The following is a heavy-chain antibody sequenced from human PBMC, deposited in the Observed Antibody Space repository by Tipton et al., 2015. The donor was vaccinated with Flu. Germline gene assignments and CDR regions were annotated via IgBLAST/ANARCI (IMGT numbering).Heavy chain of an antibody. D-gene: IGHD4-17*01. CDR3: ARTTVTSHYFYAMDV. Sequence: QVQLVQSGAEVKKPGSSVKVSCKASGGTFSSYGINWVRQAPGQGLEWMGGIIPIFGTANYAQKFQGRVTITADESTSTAYMELSRLRSEDTAVYYWARTTVTSHYFYAMDVWGQGTTVTVSS. J-gene: IGHJ6*02. CDR2: IIPIFGTA. CDR1: GGTFSSYG. V-gene: IGHV1-69*01.